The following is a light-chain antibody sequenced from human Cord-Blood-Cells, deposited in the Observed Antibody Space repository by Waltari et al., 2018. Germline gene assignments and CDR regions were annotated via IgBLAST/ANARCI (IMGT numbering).Light chain of an antibody. Sequence: DIQMTQSPSSLSASVGDRVTITCRASQSISSYLNWYQQKPGKAPKLLIYAASSLQRGVPSRCSGSGSGTEFTLTISSLQPEDFATYYCQQSYSTPITFGQGTRLEIK. CDR3: QQSYSTPIT. CDR2: AAS. J-gene: IGKJ5*01. V-gene: IGKV1-39*01. CDR1: QSISSY.